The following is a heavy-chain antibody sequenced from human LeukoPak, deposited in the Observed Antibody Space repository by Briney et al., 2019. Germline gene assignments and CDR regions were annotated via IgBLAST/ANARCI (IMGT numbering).Heavy chain of an antibody. CDR3: ARDPLGGEYGSGSYYNGGYFDY. Sequence: GGSLRLSCAASGFTFSSYEMNWVRQAPGKGLEWVSYISSSGSTIYYADSVKGRVTISRDNAKNSLYLQMNSLRAEDTAVYYCARDPLGGEYGSGSYYNGGYFDYWGQGTLVTVSS. CDR2: ISSSGSTI. J-gene: IGHJ4*02. D-gene: IGHD3-10*01. CDR1: GFTFSSYE. V-gene: IGHV3-48*03.